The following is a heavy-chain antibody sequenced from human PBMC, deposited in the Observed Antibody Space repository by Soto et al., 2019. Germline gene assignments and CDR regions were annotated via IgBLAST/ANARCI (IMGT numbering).Heavy chain of an antibody. CDR2: IWYDGSNK. CDR1: GFIFSTYG. CDR3: ARAVGPFDY. D-gene: IGHD1-26*01. J-gene: IGHJ4*02. Sequence: QVQLVESGGGVVQPGRSLRLSCAASGFIFSTYGMHWVRQAPGKGLEWVAVIWYDGSNKYYADSVKGRFTISRDNSKNMLYLQMNGLRAEDTAMYYCARAVGPFDYWGQGTLVTVSS. V-gene: IGHV3-33*01.